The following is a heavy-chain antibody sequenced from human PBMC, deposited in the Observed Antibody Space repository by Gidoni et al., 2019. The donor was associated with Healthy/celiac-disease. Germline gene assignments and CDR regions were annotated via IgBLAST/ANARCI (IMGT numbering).Heavy chain of an antibody. D-gene: IGHD2-8*01. Sequence: EVQLVESGGGLVKPGGSLRLSCAASGFTLSSYSMNWVRQAPGKGLEWVSSISSSSSYIYYADSVKGRFTISRDNAKNSLYLQMNSLRAEDTAVYYCARVADCTNGVCFYNWFDPWGQGTLVTVSS. CDR2: ISSSSSYI. V-gene: IGHV3-21*01. CDR1: GFTLSSYS. J-gene: IGHJ5*02. CDR3: ARVADCTNGVCFYNWFDP.